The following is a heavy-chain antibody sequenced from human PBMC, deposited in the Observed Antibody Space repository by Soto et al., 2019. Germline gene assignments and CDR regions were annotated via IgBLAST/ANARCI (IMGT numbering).Heavy chain of an antibody. Sequence: GSLRLSVAASGLSLSSYGMPWVRQAPGKGLEWVAVISYDGSNKYYADSVKGRFTISRDNSKNTLYLQMNSLRAEDTAVYYWAKEDTAMVSYFDYWGQGTLVTVSS. CDR3: AKEDTAMVSYFDY. CDR1: GLSLSSYG. D-gene: IGHD5-18*01. J-gene: IGHJ4*02. CDR2: ISYDGSNK. V-gene: IGHV3-30*18.